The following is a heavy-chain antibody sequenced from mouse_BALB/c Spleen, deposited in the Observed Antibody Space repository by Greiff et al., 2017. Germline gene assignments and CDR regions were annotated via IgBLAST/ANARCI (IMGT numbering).Heavy chain of an antibody. J-gene: IGHJ4*01. CDR3: ARSGYYGSSHLYAMDY. D-gene: IGHD1-1*01. CDR1: GYTFTSYW. Sequence: QVQLKESGAELAKPGASVKMSCKASGYTFTSYWMHWVKQRPGQGLEWIGYINPSTGYTEYNQKFKDKATLTADKSSSTAYMQLSSLTSEDSAVYYCARSGYYGSSHLYAMDYWGQGTSVTVSS. V-gene: IGHV1-7*01. CDR2: INPSTGYT.